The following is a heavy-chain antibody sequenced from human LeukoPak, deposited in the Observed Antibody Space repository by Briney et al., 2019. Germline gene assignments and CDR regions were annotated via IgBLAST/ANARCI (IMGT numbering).Heavy chain of an antibody. V-gene: IGHV3-15*01. CDR2: IKSKTDGGTT. D-gene: IGHD1-26*01. CDR3: TTEVVGVYYFDY. Sequence: MPGGSLRLSCAASGFTFSNAWMSWVRQAPGKGLEWVGRIKSKTDGGTTDHAAPVKGRFTISRDDSKNTLYLQMNSLKTEDTAVYYCTTEVVGVYYFDYWGQGTLVTVSS. J-gene: IGHJ4*02. CDR1: GFTFSNAW.